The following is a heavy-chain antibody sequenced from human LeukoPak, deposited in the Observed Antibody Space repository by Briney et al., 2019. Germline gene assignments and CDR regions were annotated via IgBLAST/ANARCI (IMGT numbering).Heavy chain of an antibody. CDR3: ARGFPDFWSGYRYYGMDV. J-gene: IGHJ6*02. CDR1: GYTFTSYD. Sequence: VSVKVSCKASGYTFTSYDINWVRQATGQGLEWMGWMNPNSGNTGYAQKFQGRVTMTRNTSISTAYMELSSLRSEDTAVYYCARGFPDFWSGYRYYGMDVWGQGTTVTVSS. V-gene: IGHV1-8*01. CDR2: MNPNSGNT. D-gene: IGHD3-3*01.